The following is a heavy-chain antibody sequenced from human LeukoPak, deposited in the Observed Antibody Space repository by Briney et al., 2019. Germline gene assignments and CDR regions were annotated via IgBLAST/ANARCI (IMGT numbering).Heavy chain of an antibody. CDR3: ARTSQTYYYYGMDV. J-gene: IGHJ6*02. CDR1: GFTFSSYW. CDR2: INSDGSST. Sequence: GGSLRLSCAASGFTFSSYWMHWVRQAPGKGLVCVSRINSDGSSTSYADSVKGRFTISRDNAKSTLYLQMNSLRAEDTAVYYCARTSQTYYYYGMDVWGQGTTVTVSS. V-gene: IGHV3-74*01.